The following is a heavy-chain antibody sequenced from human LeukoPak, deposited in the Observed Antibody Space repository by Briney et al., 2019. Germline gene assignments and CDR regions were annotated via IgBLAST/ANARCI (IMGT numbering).Heavy chain of an antibody. J-gene: IGHJ4*02. D-gene: IGHD3-10*01. V-gene: IGHV4-59*01. CDR3: ARPRGKANYFDY. CDR1: GDSITSYF. CDR2: IFYSGST. Sequence: SETLSLTCTASGDSITSYFWSWIRQPPGKGLEWVGYIFYSGSTFYNPSLKSRVTISVDTSKNQFSLKLSSVTAADTAVYYCARPRGKANYFDYWGQGTLVTVSS.